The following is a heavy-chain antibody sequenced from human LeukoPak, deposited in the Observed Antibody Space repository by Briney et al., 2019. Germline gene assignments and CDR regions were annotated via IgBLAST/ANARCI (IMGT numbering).Heavy chain of an antibody. CDR3: AKNGQSGFSFDP. J-gene: IGHJ5*02. CDR2: INHSGST. CDR1: GGSFSNYY. V-gene: IGHV4-34*01. Sequence: PSETLSLTCVVYGGSFSNYYWSWIRQPPGKGLEWIGEINHSGSTNYNPSLKSRVTISADTSKNQFSLRLSSVTAADTALYYCAKNGQSGFSFDPWGQGTLVTVSS. D-gene: IGHD3-3*01.